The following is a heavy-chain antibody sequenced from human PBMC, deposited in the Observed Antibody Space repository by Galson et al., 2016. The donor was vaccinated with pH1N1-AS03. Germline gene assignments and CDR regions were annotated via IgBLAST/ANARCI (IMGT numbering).Heavy chain of an antibody. Sequence: SLRLSCAASGFIYNNYWMSWVRQAPGKGLEWVANIKQDGSEIHNADSVRGRFTISRDNAKSSLYLQMNSLRADDTAVYFCARFQFQFTFDHWGQGNLVTVSS. CDR3: ARFQFQFTFDH. D-gene: IGHD5-24*01. V-gene: IGHV3-7*03. CDR2: IKQDGSEI. J-gene: IGHJ4*02. CDR1: GFIYNNYW.